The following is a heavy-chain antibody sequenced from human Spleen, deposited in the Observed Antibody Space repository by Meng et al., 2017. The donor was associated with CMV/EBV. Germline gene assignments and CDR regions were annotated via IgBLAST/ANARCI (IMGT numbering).Heavy chain of an antibody. D-gene: IGHD3-16*01. CDR1: GGSISSSSYY. CDR2: IYYSGRT. J-gene: IGHJ6*02. V-gene: IGHV4-39*07. Sequence: SETLSLTCTVSGGSISSSSYYWGWIRQPPGKGLEWIGTIYYSGRTYYNPSLKSRITRSIDTSKNQFSLKLTSATAADTAVYYCVTSGGINMLKTKGDFYGMDVWGQGTSVTVSS. CDR3: VTSGGINMLKTKGDFYGMDV.